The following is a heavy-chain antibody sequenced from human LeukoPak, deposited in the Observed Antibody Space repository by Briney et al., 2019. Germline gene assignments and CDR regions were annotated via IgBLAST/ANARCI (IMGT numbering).Heavy chain of an antibody. CDR3: ATPWSY. CDR1: GFTLSTYW. J-gene: IGHJ4*02. Sequence: SGGSLRLSCAASGFTLSTYWMHWVRQGPGKGLVWVSYISPDGSITRYADSVKGRFTISRDNAKNTLYLQMNSLRDEDTAVYYCATPWSYWGQGTLVTVSS. D-gene: IGHD3-3*01. CDR2: ISPDGSIT. V-gene: IGHV3-74*01.